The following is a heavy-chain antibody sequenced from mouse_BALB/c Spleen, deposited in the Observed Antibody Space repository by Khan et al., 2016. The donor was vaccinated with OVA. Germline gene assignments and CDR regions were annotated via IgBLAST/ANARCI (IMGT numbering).Heavy chain of an antibody. CDR2: INPSNGYT. CDR3: VRAGASPRNAGWFAY. J-gene: IGHJ3*01. D-gene: IGHD2-10*02. V-gene: IGHV1-4*01. CDR1: GYTFTSYT. Sequence: QVQLQQSGAELARPGASVKMSCKASGYTFTSYTIHWIKLRPGQGLEWIGFINPSNGYTNYNQKFKDKATLTADKSSTTVYMQLSSLTSDDSAVYNCVRAGASPRNAGWFAYWGQGTLVTFSA.